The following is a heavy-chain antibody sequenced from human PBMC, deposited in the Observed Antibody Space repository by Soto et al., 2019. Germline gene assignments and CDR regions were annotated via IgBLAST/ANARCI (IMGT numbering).Heavy chain of an antibody. CDR3: ARDPGIAARNFDY. J-gene: IGHJ4*02. Sequence: PGGSLRLSCSASGFTFSSYAMHWVRQAPGKGLEWVSSISSSSSYIYYADSVKGRFTISRDNAKNSLYLQMNSLRAEDTAVYYCARDPGIAARNFDYWGQGTLVTVSS. D-gene: IGHD6-6*01. CDR2: ISSSSSYI. V-gene: IGHV3-21*01. CDR1: GFTFSSYA.